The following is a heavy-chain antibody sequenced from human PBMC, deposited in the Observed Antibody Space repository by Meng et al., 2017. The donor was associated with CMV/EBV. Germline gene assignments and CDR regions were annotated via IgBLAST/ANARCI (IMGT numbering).Heavy chain of an antibody. CDR2: ISSSSSYI. J-gene: IGHJ6*02. V-gene: IGHV3-21*01. Sequence: GGSLRLSCAASGFTFSSYSMNWVRQAPGKGLEWVSSISSSSSYIYYADSVKGRFTISRDNAKNSLYLQMNSLRAENTAVYYCARDAPGSGSYYIPALSRSYGMDVWGQGTTVTVSS. D-gene: IGHD3-10*01. CDR3: ARDAPGSGSYYIPALSRSYGMDV. CDR1: GFTFSSYS.